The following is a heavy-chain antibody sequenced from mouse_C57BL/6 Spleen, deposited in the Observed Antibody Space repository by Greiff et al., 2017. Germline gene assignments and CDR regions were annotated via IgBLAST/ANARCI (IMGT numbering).Heavy chain of an antibody. CDR1: GFTFSNYW. D-gene: IGHD2-5*01. Sequence: DVQLQESGGGLVQPGGSMKLSCVASGFTFSNYWMNWVRQSPEKGLEWVAQIRLKSDNYATHYAESVKGRFTISRDDSKSSVYLQMNNLRAEDTGIYYCTCYYSNLFDYWGQGTTLTVSS. J-gene: IGHJ2*01. CDR2: IRLKSDNYAT. V-gene: IGHV6-3*01. CDR3: TCYYSNLFDY.